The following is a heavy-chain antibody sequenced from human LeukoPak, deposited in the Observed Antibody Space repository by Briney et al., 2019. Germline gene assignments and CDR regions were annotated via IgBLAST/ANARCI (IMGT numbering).Heavy chain of an antibody. D-gene: IGHD3-16*01. CDR1: GYTFTNLG. CDR2: INPNSGDT. CDR3: ARVRYRLAETYIDY. V-gene: IGHV1-2*02. J-gene: IGHJ4*02. Sequence: ALVKVSCKASGYTFTNLGISWVRQAPGQGLEWMGWINPNSGDTNYAQKFQGRVTMTRDTSISTAYMELSRLRSDDTAVYYCARVRYRLAETYIDYWGQGTLVTVSS.